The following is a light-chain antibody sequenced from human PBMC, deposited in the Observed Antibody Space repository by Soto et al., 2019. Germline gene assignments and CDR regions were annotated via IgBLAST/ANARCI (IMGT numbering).Light chain of an antibody. J-gene: IGKJ2*01. V-gene: IGKV1-8*01. CDR3: QQYYSYPT. CDR2: AAS. Sequence: AIRMTQSPSSFSASTGDRVTITCRASQGISSYLAWYQQKPGKAPKLLIYAASTLQSGVPSRFSGSGSGTDFTLTSSCLQSEDFATYYCQQYYSYPTFGQGTKVDIK. CDR1: QGISSY.